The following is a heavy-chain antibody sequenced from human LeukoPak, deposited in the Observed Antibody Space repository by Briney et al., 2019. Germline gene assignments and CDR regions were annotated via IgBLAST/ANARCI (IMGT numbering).Heavy chain of an antibody. CDR3: VRDRGYGSGSYFFYYYGMDV. D-gene: IGHD3-10*01. Sequence: GGSLRLSCAASGFTFSSYGMHWVRQAPGKGLEWVAVIWYDGSNKYYADSVKGRFTISRDNSKNTLYLQMNSLRAEDTAVYYCVRDRGYGSGSYFFYYYGMDVWGKGTTVTVSS. CDR1: GFTFSSYG. J-gene: IGHJ6*04. V-gene: IGHV3-33*01. CDR2: IWYDGSNK.